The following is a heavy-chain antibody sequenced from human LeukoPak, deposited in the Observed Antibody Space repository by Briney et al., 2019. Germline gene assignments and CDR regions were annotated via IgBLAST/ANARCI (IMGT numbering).Heavy chain of an antibody. CDR1: GFTFSSRA. CDR2: IWYDGSNK. V-gene: IGHV3-33*01. J-gene: IGHJ3*02. CDR3: ARDWGTSTALTAAGAFDI. Sequence: PGRSLRLSCAASGFTFSSRAMHWVRQAPGKGLEWVAVIWYDGSNKYYADSVKGRFTISRDNSKNTLYLQMSSLRVEDTAAYYCARDWGTSTALTAAGAFDIWGQGTVVTVSS. D-gene: IGHD3-16*01.